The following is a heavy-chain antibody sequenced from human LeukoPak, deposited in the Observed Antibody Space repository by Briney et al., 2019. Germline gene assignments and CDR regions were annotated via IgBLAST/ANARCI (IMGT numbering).Heavy chain of an antibody. J-gene: IGHJ4*02. D-gene: IGHD3-10*01. CDR1: GYSFTSYW. CDR3: ARHGYYYGSGSGDYFDY. Sequence: GESLKISCKGSGYSFTSYWISWVRQMPGKGLEWMGRIGPSDSYTNYSPSFQGHVTISADKSISTAYLQWSSLKASDTAMYYCARHGYYYGSGSGDYFDYWGQGTLVTVSS. V-gene: IGHV5-10-1*01. CDR2: IGPSDSYT.